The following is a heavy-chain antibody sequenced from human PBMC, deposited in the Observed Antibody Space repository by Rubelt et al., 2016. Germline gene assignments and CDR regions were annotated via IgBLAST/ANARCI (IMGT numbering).Heavy chain of an antibody. D-gene: IGHD5-24*01. J-gene: IGHJ3*02. CDR3: TRETKCNGDDAAGFDI. Sequence: QVQLVQSGAEVKKPGASVKVSCTASGYTFTDYYMHWVRQAPGQGVEWMGWIYPKNGDTKSAQRFQGRVTTTRDTSISTLYMGLSGLRYDCTGLDYCTRETKCNGDDAAGFDILGQGTMGSVSS. CDR1: GYTFTDYY. V-gene: IGHV1-2*02. CDR2: IYPKNGDT.